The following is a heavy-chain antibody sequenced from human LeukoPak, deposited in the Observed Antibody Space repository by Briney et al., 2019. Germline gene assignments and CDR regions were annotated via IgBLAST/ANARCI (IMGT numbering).Heavy chain of an antibody. V-gene: IGHV1-2*02. Sequence: ASVKVSCKASGYTFTGYYMHWVRQAPGQGLEWMGWINPNSGGTNYAQKFQGRVTMTRDTSISTAYMELSRLRSDDTAVYYCATHRYYYDSSGYTYWGQGTLVTVSS. CDR1: GYTFTGYY. D-gene: IGHD3-22*01. CDR3: ATHRYYYDSSGYTY. CDR2: INPNSGGT. J-gene: IGHJ4*02.